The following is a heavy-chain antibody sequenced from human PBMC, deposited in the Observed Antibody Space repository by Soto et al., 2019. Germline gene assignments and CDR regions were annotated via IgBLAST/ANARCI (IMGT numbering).Heavy chain of an antibody. J-gene: IGHJ3*02. CDR1: GFTFSSYS. CDR2: ISSRSSTK. Sequence: GGSLRLSCAASGFTFSSYSMNWIRQAPGKGLEWVSYISSRSSTKYYADSVKGRFTISRDNAKNSLYLQMNSLRDEDTAVYYCARDYVFWSGPDAFDIWGQGTMVTVSS. V-gene: IGHV3-48*02. D-gene: IGHD3-3*01. CDR3: ARDYVFWSGPDAFDI.